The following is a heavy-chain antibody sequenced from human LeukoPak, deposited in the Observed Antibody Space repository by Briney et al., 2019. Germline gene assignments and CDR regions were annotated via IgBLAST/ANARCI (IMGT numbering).Heavy chain of an antibody. CDR2: ISHSGST. V-gene: IGHV4-34*01. J-gene: IGHJ3*02. CDR1: GGSFSGYY. CDR3: ARGRFDI. Sequence: KSSETLSLTCAVYGGSFSGYYWSWIRQPPGKGLEWIGEISHSGSTNYNPSLKSRVTISIDTSKNQFSLKLNSVTAADTAVYYCARGRFDIWGQGTMVTVSS.